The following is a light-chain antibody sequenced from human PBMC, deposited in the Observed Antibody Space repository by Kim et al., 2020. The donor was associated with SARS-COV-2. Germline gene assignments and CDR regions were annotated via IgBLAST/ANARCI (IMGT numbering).Light chain of an antibody. CDR2: GNS. V-gene: IGLV1-40*01. J-gene: IGLJ3*02. CDR3: QSYDSSLSGSKV. CDR1: SYNIGAGDD. Sequence: VTISCNGSSYNIGAGDDVHWYQPIPGTAPKLLISGNSNRPSGVPDRFSGSKSGTSAYLAITGLQAADEADYYCQSYDSSLSGSKVFGGGTQLTVL.